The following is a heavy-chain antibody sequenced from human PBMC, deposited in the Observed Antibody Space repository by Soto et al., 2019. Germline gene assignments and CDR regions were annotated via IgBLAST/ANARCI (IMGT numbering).Heavy chain of an antibody. CDR3: AKDGKYSYGKYYYYYMDV. J-gene: IGHJ6*03. CDR1: GFTFSSYA. D-gene: IGHD5-18*01. V-gene: IGHV3-23*01. CDR2: ISGSGGST. Sequence: GGSLRLSCAASGFTFSSYAMSWVRQAPGKGLEWVSAISGSGGSTYYADSVKGRFTISRDNSKNTLYLQMNSLRAEDTAVYYCAKDGKYSYGKYYYYYMDVWGKGTTVTVSS.